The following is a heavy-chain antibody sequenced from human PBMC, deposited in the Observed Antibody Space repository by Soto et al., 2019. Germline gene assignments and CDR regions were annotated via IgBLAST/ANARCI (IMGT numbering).Heavy chain of an antibody. Sequence: GESLKISCKGSGYSFTSYWISWVRQMPGKGLEWMGRIDPSDSYTNYSPSFQGHVTISADKSISTAYLQWSSLKASDTAMYYCARLSPTPTDYYYGMDVWGQGTTVTVSS. J-gene: IGHJ6*02. CDR3: ARLSPTPTDYYYGMDV. CDR2: IDPSDSYT. D-gene: IGHD1-26*01. V-gene: IGHV5-10-1*01. CDR1: GYSFTSYW.